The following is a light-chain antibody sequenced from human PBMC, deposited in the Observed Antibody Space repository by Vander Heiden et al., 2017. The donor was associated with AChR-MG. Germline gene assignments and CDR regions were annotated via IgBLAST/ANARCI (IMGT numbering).Light chain of an antibody. Sequence: DIQMTQSPSSLSASVGDRVTITCRASQSISSYLNWYQQKPGKAPKLLIYAASSLQSGVPSRFSGSGSGTDFTLTISSLQPEDFATYYCQQSDSTPPTFVQGTKLEIK. CDR2: AAS. V-gene: IGKV1-39*01. CDR1: QSISSY. J-gene: IGKJ2*01. CDR3: QQSDSTPPT.